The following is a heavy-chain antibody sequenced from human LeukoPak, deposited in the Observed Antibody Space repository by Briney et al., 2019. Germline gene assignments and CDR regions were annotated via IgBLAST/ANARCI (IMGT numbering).Heavy chain of an antibody. D-gene: IGHD6-19*01. CDR3: TRGSSGRRDN. CDR1: GYTLTSCD. V-gene: IGHV1-8*01. Sequence: GASVKVSCKASGYTLTSCDINWVRQATGQGLEWMGWMNPNSGNTGYGQSFQGRNTMTRDISIGTAYMELSNLTSEDTAIYYCTRGSSGRRDNWGQGTLVTVSA. J-gene: IGHJ4*02. CDR2: MNPNSGNT.